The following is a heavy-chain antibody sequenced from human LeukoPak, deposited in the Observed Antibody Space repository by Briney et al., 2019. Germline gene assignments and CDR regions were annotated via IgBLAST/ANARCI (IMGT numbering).Heavy chain of an antibody. CDR3: AKDVGKWESLHFFDY. J-gene: IGHJ4*02. CDR1: EFTLIINA. D-gene: IGHD1-26*01. CDR2: ISGSGAST. V-gene: IGHV3-23*01. Sequence: GGSLNLPCLTFEFTLIINAMIWFRQPPGKGLEWISGISGSGASTYYADSVKGRFTISRDDSRNTLYLQMNSLRGDDTAVYYCAKDVGKWESLHFFDYWGQGTLVTVSS.